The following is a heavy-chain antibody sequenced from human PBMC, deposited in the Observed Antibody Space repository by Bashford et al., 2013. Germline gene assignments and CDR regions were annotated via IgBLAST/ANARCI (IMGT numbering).Heavy chain of an antibody. D-gene: IGHD1-7*01. CDR2: ISPNGGGT. Sequence: VASVKVSCKASGYTFTSYGISWVRQAPGQGLESIGWISPNGGGTNFAQKFVGRVAMTWDTSTSTAHMELSRLSSDDTASYFCARVKGELNFGILFCTYGMDVWGQGTTVTVSS. V-gene: IGHV1-2*02. J-gene: IGHJ6*02. CDR3: ARVKGELNFGILFCTYGMDV. CDR1: GYTFTSYG.